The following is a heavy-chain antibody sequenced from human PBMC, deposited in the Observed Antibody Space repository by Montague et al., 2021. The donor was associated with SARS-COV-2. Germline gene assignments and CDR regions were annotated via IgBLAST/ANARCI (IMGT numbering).Heavy chain of an antibody. CDR3: ARDDPYCTNGVCYTGNWFDP. CDR1: GDSVSSNRAA. CDR2: TYYRSKWYN. J-gene: IGHJ5*02. V-gene: IGHV6-1*01. D-gene: IGHD2-8*01. Sequence: CAISGDSVSSNRAAWNWIRQSPSRGLEWLGRTYYRSKWYNDYVVSVKSRITINPDTSKNQFSLQLNSVTPEDTAVYYCARDDPYCTNGVCYTGNWFDPWGQGTLVTVSS.